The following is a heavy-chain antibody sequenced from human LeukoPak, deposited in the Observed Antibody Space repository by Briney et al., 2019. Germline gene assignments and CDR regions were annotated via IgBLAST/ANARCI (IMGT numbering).Heavy chain of an antibody. CDR3: ARGQIAVAGTPRRPPDY. Sequence: GGSLRLSCAASGFTFSDYYMSWIRQAPGQGLEWVSYISSRSSYTNYADSVKGRFTISRDNAKNSLYLQMNSLRAEDTAVYYCARGQIAVAGTPRRPPDYWGQGTLVTVSS. CDR2: ISSRSSYT. D-gene: IGHD6-19*01. V-gene: IGHV3-11*06. CDR1: GFTFSDYY. J-gene: IGHJ4*02.